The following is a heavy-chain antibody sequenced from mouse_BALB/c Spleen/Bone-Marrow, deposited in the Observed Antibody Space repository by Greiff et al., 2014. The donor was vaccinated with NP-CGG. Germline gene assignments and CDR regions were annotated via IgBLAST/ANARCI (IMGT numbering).Heavy chain of an antibody. Sequence: VQLQQPGPELVKPGASVKISCKASGYSFTGYFMNWVKQSHGKSLEWIGRINPYNGGTFYNRKFKGKATLTVDKSSSTAHMELLSLTSEDSVVYYCGREIYYGNPDYWGQGTTLTVSS. J-gene: IGHJ2*01. CDR3: GREIYYGNPDY. CDR1: GYSFTGYF. CDR2: INPYNGGT. D-gene: IGHD2-1*01. V-gene: IGHV1-37*01.